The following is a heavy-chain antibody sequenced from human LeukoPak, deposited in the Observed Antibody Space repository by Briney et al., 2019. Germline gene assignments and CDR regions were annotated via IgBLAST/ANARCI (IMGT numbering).Heavy chain of an antibody. V-gene: IGHV3-33*01. CDR1: GFTFSRYG. D-gene: IGHD5-18*01. J-gene: IGHJ5*02. CDR2: IWYDGNEK. Sequence: PGGSLRLSCAASGFTFSRYGMHWVRQAPGKGLEWVAIIWYDGNEKYYADSVKGRFTISRDNSKNTLYLQMNSLRAEDTAVYYCARDKGQELWTYNWFDPWGQGTLVTVSS. CDR3: ARDKGQELWTYNWFDP.